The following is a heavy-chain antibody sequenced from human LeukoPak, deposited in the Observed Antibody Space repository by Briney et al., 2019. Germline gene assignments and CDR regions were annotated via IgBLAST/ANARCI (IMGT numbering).Heavy chain of an antibody. V-gene: IGHV3-7*01. J-gene: IGHJ4*02. Sequence: GGSLRLSCAASGFTFSSYWMSWVRQAPGKGLEWVANIKQDGSEKYYVDSVKGRFTISRDNAKNSLYLQMNSLRAEDTAVYYCARDHRALWLGELLSYYFDYWGQGTLVTVSS. CDR1: GFTFSSYW. CDR2: IKQDGSEK. CDR3: ARDHRALWLGELLSYYFDY. D-gene: IGHD3-10*01.